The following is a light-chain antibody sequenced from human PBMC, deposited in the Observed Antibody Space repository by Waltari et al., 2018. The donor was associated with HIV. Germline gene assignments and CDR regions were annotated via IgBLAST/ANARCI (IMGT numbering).Light chain of an antibody. CDR2: GNK. V-gene: IGLV1-44*01. J-gene: IGLJ2*01. Sequence: QSVLTQPPSASGTPGQRVTISCSGGRYNIGINRVSWYQHLPGTAAKLLICGNKRRPSGVPERFSGSKSGTAASLAISGLRSEDEADYYCAAWDDDLYALFGGGTKLTVV. CDR3: AAWDDDLYAL. CDR1: RYNIGINR.